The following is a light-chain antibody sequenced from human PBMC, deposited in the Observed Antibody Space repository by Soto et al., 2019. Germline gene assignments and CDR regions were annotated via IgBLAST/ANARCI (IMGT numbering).Light chain of an antibody. CDR3: QQSYSTPRT. Sequence: DSQMTQSPSSLSASVGDRVTITCRASQSISSYLNWYQQKPGKAPKLLIYAASSFQSGVPSRFSGSGSGTDFTLTISSLQPEDFATYYCQQSYSTPRTFGQGTKVDIK. V-gene: IGKV1-39*01. CDR2: AAS. J-gene: IGKJ1*01. CDR1: QSISSY.